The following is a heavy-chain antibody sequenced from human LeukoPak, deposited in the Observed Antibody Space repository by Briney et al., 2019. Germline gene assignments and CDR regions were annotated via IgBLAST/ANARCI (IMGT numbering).Heavy chain of an antibody. V-gene: IGHV1-18*01. CDR2: ISAYNGNT. Sequence: EASVKVSCKASGYTFTSYGISWVRQAPGHGLEWMGWISAYNGNTNYAQKLQGRVTMTTDTSTSTAYMELRSLRSDDTAVYYCARAPYYYGDFDYWGQGTLVTVSS. D-gene: IGHD3-10*01. CDR3: ARAPYYYGDFDY. J-gene: IGHJ4*02. CDR1: GYTFTSYG.